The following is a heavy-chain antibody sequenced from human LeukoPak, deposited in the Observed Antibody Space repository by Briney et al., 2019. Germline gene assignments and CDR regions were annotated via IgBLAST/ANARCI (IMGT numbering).Heavy chain of an antibody. CDR3: ARQGSSYGSSSFHY. D-gene: IGHD3-10*01. CDR1: GYTFTTYD. V-gene: IGHV1-8*01. CDR2: MNPNSGNS. J-gene: IGHJ4*02. Sequence: ASVTVSCKASGYTFTTYDISWVRQATGQGLEWMGWMNPNSGNSDSAQRFQGRLTMTRDPSISTAYMELSSLTSEDSAVYFCARQGSSYGSSSFHYWGQGTLVTVSS.